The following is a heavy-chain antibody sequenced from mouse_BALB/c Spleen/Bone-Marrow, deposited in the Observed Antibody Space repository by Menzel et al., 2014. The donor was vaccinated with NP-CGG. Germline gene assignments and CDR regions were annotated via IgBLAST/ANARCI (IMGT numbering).Heavy chain of an antibody. CDR1: GFTFNTYA. D-gene: IGHD6-1*01. Sequence: EVQGVESGGGSVQPKGSLKLSCAASGFTFNTYAMNWVRQAPGKGLEWVARTRSKSNNYAIYYADSVKDRFTISRDDSQSMLYLQMNNLKTEDTAMYYCVRHPSGCYAMDYWGQGASVTVSS. CDR2: TRSKSNNYAI. CDR3: VRHPSGCYAMDY. J-gene: IGHJ4*01. V-gene: IGHV10-1*02.